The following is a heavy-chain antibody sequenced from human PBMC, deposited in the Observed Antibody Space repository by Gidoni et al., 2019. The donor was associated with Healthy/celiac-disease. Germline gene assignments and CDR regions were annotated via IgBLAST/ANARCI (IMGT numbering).Heavy chain of an antibody. V-gene: IGHV4-4*07. CDR3: ARESGLITMVRGVNWYFDL. CDR2: IYTSGST. Sequence: QVQLQESGPGLVKPSETLSLTCTVSGGSISSYYWRWIRQPAGKGLEWIGRIYTSGSTNYNPALKSRVTMSVDTAKNQFSLKLSSVTAADTAVYYCARESGLITMVRGVNWYFDLWGRGTLVTVSS. J-gene: IGHJ2*01. D-gene: IGHD3-10*01. CDR1: GGSISSYY.